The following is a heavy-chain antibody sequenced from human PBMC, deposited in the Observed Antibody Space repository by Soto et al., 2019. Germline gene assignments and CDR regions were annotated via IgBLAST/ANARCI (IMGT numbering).Heavy chain of an antibody. CDR2: IYWDDDE. CDR1: GFSLSTSGVG. D-gene: IGHD2-15*01. CDR3: THTTTSHSNDC. J-gene: IGHJ4*02. V-gene: IGHV2-5*02. Sequence: QITLKESGPPLVKPTQTLTLTCTFSGFSLSTSGVGVGWFRQPPGKALEWLAFIYWDDDERYSPSMKSRLNSTKDTPKSHAIPTTTNMDTVDTSRYYSTHTTTSHSNDCWGQGTLVTVSS.